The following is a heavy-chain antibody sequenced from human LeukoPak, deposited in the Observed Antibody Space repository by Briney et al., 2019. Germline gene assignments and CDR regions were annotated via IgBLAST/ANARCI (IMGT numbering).Heavy chain of an antibody. CDR3: ARIIQLWLVPYYFDY. CDR1: GNSVSSNSAA. Sequence: SQTLSLTCAISGNSVSSNSAAWNWIRQSPSRGLEWLGRTYYRSKWYNDYAVSVKSRITINPDTSKNQFSLKLSSVTAADTAVYYCARIIQLWLVPYYFDYWGQGTLVTVSS. V-gene: IGHV6-1*01. D-gene: IGHD5-18*01. CDR2: TYYRSKWYN. J-gene: IGHJ4*02.